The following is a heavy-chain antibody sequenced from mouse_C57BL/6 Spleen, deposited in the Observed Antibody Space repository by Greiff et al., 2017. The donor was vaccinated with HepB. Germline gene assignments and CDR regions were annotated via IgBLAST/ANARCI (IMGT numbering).Heavy chain of an antibody. J-gene: IGHJ2*01. D-gene: IGHD1-1*01. CDR1: GYAFTNYL. CDR2: INPGSGGT. Sequence: VQLQQSGAELVRPGTSVKVSCKASGYAFTNYLIEWVKQRPGQGLEWIGVINPGSGGTNYNEKFKGKATLTADKSSSTAYMQLSSLTSEDYAVLFCARGTTVSFDYWGQGTTLTVSS. CDR3: ARGTTVSFDY. V-gene: IGHV1-54*01.